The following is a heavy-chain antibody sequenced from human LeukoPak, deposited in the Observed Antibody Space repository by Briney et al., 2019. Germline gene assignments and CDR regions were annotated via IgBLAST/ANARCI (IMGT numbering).Heavy chain of an antibody. CDR1: GFTFSSYE. CDR2: ISSSGSII. CDR3: ARVRGYTSESFDY. V-gene: IGHV3-48*03. D-gene: IGHD6-13*01. J-gene: IGHJ4*02. Sequence: GGSLRLSCAASGFTFSSYEMNWVRQAPGKGLEWVSYISSSGSIIHYADAVKGRFTTSRDNAKNSLHLQMNSLRAEDTAIYYCARVRGYTSESFDYWGQGALFTVSS.